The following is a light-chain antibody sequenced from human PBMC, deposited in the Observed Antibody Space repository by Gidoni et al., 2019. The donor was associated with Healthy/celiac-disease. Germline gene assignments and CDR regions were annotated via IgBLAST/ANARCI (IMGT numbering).Light chain of an antibody. CDR1: QSISSY. J-gene: IGKJ4*01. Sequence: DLQMTQSPSSLSASVGDRVTITCRASQSISSYLNWYQQKPGKVPKLLIYAASSLQSGVPSRFSGSGSGTDFTLTISSLQPEDFATYYCQQSYSTPRALTFGGGTKVEIK. CDR2: AAS. CDR3: QQSYSTPRALT. V-gene: IGKV1-39*01.